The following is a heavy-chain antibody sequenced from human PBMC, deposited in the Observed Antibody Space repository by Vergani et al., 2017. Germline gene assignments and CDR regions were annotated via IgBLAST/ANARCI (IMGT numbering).Heavy chain of an antibody. J-gene: IGHJ4*02. D-gene: IGHD5-24*01. Sequence: QVQLVQSGSELKKPGASVKVSCKTSGHTFSNYEMNWVRQAPGQRLEWMGWINTKTGNPTYAQDFTGRFVFSLDTSVSTAYLEINNLQPEDSAVYFCATASWAQLWVLKHWGKGTRVTVSS. CDR3: ATASWAQLWVLKH. CDR2: INTKTGNP. V-gene: IGHV7-4-1*02. CDR1: GHTFSNYE.